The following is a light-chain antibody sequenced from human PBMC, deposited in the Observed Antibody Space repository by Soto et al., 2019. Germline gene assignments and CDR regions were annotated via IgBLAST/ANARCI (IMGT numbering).Light chain of an antibody. V-gene: IGKV3D-15*01. CDR3: QQYSTYSGT. J-gene: IGKJ4*01. Sequence: EIVMTQSPATLSVSPGETTRLSCRASQSINSDVAWYQQKVGQTPRLLIHGASTRATGIAARFSGSGSGTEFTLTISSLQSEDFATFYCQQYSTYSGTFGGGTKVDIK. CDR2: GAS. CDR1: QSINSD.